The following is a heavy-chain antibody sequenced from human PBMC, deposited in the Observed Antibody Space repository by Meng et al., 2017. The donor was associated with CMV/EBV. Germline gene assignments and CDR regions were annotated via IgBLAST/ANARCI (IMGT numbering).Heavy chain of an antibody. CDR2: ISAYNGNT. J-gene: IGHJ5*02. D-gene: IGHD1-1*01. CDR1: GYTFTSYG. V-gene: IGHV1-18*01. Sequence: ASVKVSCKASGYTFTSYGISWVRQAPGQGLEWMGWISAYNGNTNYAQKLQGRVTITADKSTSTAYMELSSLRSEDTAVYYCARDRRGVQLERRGWFDPWGQGTLVTVSS. CDR3: ARDRRGVQLERRGWFDP.